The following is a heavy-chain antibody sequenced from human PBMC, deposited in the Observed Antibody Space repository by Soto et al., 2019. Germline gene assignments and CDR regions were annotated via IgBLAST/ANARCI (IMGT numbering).Heavy chain of an antibody. CDR3: ARGVEYDILTGYYKGDAFDI. J-gene: IGHJ3*02. V-gene: IGHV3-53*01. CDR2: IYSGGST. Sequence: GGSLRLSCAASGFTVSSNYMSWVRQAPGKGLEWVSVIYSGGSTYYADSVKGRFTISRDNSKNTLYLQMNSLRAEDTAVYYCARGVEYDILTGYYKGDAFDIWGQGTMLTVSS. D-gene: IGHD3-9*01. CDR1: GFTVSSNY.